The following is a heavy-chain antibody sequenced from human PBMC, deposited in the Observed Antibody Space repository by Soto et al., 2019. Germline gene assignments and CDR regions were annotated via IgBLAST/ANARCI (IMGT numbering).Heavy chain of an antibody. V-gene: IGHV1-69*01. Sequence: RLEWMGGIIPIFGTANYAQKFQGRVTITADESTSTAYMELSSLRSEDTAVYYCAVIPYYYDSSGYPGGEGYFDYWGQGTLVTVSS. CDR2: IIPIFGTA. J-gene: IGHJ4*02. D-gene: IGHD3-22*01. CDR3: AVIPYYYDSSGYPGGEGYFDY.